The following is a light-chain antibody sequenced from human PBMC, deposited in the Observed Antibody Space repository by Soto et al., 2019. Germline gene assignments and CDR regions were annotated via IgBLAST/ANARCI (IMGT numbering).Light chain of an antibody. J-gene: IGKJ1*01. V-gene: IGKV1-5*01. Sequence: DIQMTQSPSSLSASVGDRVTITCRASQSIRSWLAWYQQKPGRAPKLLIYRASSLESGVPSRFSGSGYGTEFSLSFSSLQPDDFATYYCQHYDSDPWTFGQGTKVEIK. CDR1: QSIRSW. CDR2: RAS. CDR3: QHYDSDPWT.